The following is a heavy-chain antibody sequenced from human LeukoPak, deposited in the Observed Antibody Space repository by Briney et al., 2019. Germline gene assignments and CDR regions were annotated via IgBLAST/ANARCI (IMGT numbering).Heavy chain of an antibody. J-gene: IGHJ4*02. CDR3: ARDKGGSGYDHLDS. Sequence: SQTLSLTCAISGDSVSTNSAAWNWIRQSPSKGLEWLGRTYYRSKWYNDYAVSAKSRITINPDTSKNQFSLQLNSVTPEDTAVYYCARDKGGSGYDHLDSWGQGTLVTVSS. CDR2: TYYRSKWYN. V-gene: IGHV6-1*01. D-gene: IGHD5-12*01. CDR1: GDSVSTNSAA.